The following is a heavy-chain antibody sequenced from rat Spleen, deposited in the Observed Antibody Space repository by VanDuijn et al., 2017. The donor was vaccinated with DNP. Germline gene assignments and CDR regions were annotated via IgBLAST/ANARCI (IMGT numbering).Heavy chain of an antibody. CDR3: AKGPNYGGDSDYFDN. Sequence: EVKLVESGGGLVQPGRSLKLSCAASGFNFNDYWMGWVRQAQGKGLEWIGQINKDSSTITYIPSLKDKFTISRENDQNTLYLQMSKLGSEDTAIYHCAKGPNYGGDSDYFDNWGQGVMVTVSS. CDR2: INKDSSTI. CDR1: GFNFNDYW. D-gene: IGHD1-11*01. J-gene: IGHJ2*01. V-gene: IGHV4-2*01.